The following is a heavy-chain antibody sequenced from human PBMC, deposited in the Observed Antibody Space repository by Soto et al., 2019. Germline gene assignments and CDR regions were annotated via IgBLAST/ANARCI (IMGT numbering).Heavy chain of an antibody. J-gene: IGHJ4*02. CDR3: ARDLGYYESSGYFDY. D-gene: IGHD3-22*01. CDR1: GFTFSDYY. CDR2: IGSSDNII. Sequence: QVQLVESGGGLVKPGGSLRLSCAASGFTFSDYYMSWIRQAPGKGLEWVSYIGSSDNIIYYADSVKGRFTISRDNAKNSLYRQMNSLRAEDTAVYYCARDLGYYESSGYFDYWGQGTLVTVSS. V-gene: IGHV3-11*01.